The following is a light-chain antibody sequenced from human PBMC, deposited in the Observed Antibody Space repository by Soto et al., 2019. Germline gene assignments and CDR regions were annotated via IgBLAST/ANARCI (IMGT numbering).Light chain of an antibody. CDR3: CSYAGSHTWV. CDR2: EDT. J-gene: IGLJ3*02. V-gene: IGLV2-23*01. Sequence: QSALTQPASVSGSPGQSITVSCTGTSSDVGGYNLVSWYRQHPGTAPKLMIFEDTKRPSGVSNRFSGSKSGNTASLTITGLQAEDEAHYFCCSYAGSHTWVFGGGTKLTVL. CDR1: SSDVGGYNL.